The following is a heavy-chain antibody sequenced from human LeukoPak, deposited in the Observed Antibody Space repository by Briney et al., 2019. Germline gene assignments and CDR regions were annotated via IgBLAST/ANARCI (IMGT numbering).Heavy chain of an antibody. CDR1: GGSISSYY. CDR2: IYTSGST. Sequence: SETLSLTCTVSGGSISSYYWSWIRQPPGKGLEWIGYIYTSGSTNYNPSLKSRVTISVDTSKNQFSLKLSSVTAADTAVYYCAGGVTTHYYYYYMDVWGKGTTVTVSS. CDR3: AGGVTTHYYYYYMDV. J-gene: IGHJ6*03. D-gene: IGHD4-11*01. V-gene: IGHV4-4*09.